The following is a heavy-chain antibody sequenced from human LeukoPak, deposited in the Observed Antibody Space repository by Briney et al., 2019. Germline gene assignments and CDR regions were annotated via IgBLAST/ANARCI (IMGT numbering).Heavy chain of an antibody. Sequence: PSETLSLTCAVYGGSFSGYYWSWIRQPPGKGLEWIGEINHSGSTNYNPSLKSRVTISVDTSKNQFSLKLSSVTAADTAVYYCARAAKRELLYAFDIWAKGQWSPSLQ. J-gene: IGHJ3*02. D-gene: IGHD1-26*01. CDR2: INHSGST. CDR3: ARAAKRELLYAFDI. CDR1: GGSFSGYY. V-gene: IGHV4-34*01.